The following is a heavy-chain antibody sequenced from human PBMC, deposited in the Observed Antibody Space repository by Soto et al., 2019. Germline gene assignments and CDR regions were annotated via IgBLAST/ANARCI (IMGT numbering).Heavy chain of an antibody. J-gene: IGHJ6*02. D-gene: IGHD3-16*01. CDR1: GGSISSSSYY. V-gene: IGHV4-39*01. CDR2: IYYSGST. CDR3: ARHTFDEPAGLTSFFTGGRYYGMDV. Sequence: PSETLSLTCTVSGGSISSSSYYWGWICQPPGKGLEWIGSIYYSGSTYYNPSLKSRVTISVDTSKNQFSLKLSSVTAADTAVYYCARHTFDEPAGLTSFFTGGRYYGMDVWGQGTTVTVSS.